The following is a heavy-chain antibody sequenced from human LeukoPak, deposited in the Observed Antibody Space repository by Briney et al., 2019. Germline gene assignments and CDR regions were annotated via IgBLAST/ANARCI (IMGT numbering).Heavy chain of an antibody. CDR1: GGTFSSYA. J-gene: IGHJ6*03. CDR3: ATSTTVVTPGYMDV. Sequence: ASVKVSCKASGGTFSSYAISWVRQAPGQGLEWMGGIIPIFGTANYAQKFQGRVTITTDESTSTAYMELSSLRSEDTAVYYCATSTTVVTPGYMDVWGKGTTVTVSS. V-gene: IGHV1-69*05. CDR2: IIPIFGTA. D-gene: IGHD4-23*01.